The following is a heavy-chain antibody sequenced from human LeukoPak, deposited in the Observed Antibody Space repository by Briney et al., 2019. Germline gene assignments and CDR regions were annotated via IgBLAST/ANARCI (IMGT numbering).Heavy chain of an antibody. Sequence: GGSLRLSCAASGFTFSSYSMNWVRQAPGKGLEWVSSISGSTTYIHYADSVKGRFTISRDNAKNSLYLQMNSLRAEDTAVYYCASVHYAMDVWGQGTTVTVSS. V-gene: IGHV3-21*01. CDR2: ISGSTTYI. CDR3: ASVHYAMDV. J-gene: IGHJ6*02. CDR1: GFTFSSYS.